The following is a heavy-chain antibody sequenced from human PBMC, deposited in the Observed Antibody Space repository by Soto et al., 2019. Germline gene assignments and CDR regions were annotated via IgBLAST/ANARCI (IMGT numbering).Heavy chain of an antibody. J-gene: IGHJ6*02. D-gene: IGHD5-12*01. Sequence: HPGGSLRLSCAASGFTFSSYGMHWVRQAPGKGLEWVAVISYDGSNKYYADSVKGRFTISRDNSKNTLYLQMNSLRAEDTAVYYCAKDLESGSSSEGPGHYYYYGMDVWGQGTTVTVSS. CDR1: GFTFSSYG. V-gene: IGHV3-30*18. CDR3: AKDLESGSSSEGPGHYYYYGMDV. CDR2: ISYDGSNK.